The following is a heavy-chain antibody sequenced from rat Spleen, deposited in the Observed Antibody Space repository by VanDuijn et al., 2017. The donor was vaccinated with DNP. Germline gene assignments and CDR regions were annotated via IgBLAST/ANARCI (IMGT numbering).Heavy chain of an antibody. V-gene: IGHV5-22*01. D-gene: IGHD4-1*01. Sequence: EVQLVESGGGLVQPGGSLKLSCAASGFTFSDYFMAWVRQAPTKGLEWVAYISLDGGRTYYGDSVKGRFTISRDNTKSTLYLQMNGLRSEDTATYYCASWGLRAYYFDSWGQGVMVTVSS. CDR1: GFTFSDYF. CDR3: ASWGLRAYYFDS. CDR2: ISLDGGRT. J-gene: IGHJ2*01.